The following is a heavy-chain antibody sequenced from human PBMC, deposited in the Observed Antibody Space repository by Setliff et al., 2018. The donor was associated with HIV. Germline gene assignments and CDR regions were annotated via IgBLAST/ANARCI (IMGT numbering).Heavy chain of an antibody. V-gene: IGHV3-23*01. CDR1: GFAFSSHS. Sequence: PGGSLRLSCAASGFAFSSHSMIWFRQAPGKVLEWVSGIRSSGGTTYFADTVKGRFTISRDNDKNTLYLQMNSLRAEDTAVYYCARAEFDYDLPHYYYFMDVWGKGNPGHRLL. J-gene: IGHJ6*03. CDR3: ARAEFDYDLPHYYYFMDV. D-gene: IGHD3-22*01. CDR2: IRSSGGTT.